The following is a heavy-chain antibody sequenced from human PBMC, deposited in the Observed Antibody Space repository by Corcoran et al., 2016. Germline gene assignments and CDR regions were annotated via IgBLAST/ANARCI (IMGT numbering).Heavy chain of an antibody. Sequence: EVQLVESGGGLVQPGGSLRLSCAASGFTFSSYSMNWVRQAPGKGLEWVSYISSSSTIYYADSVKGRFTISRDNAKNSLYLQMNSLRDEDTAVYYCARAGEGPPFDYWGQGTLVTVSS. J-gene: IGHJ4*02. CDR3: ARAGEGPPFDY. CDR2: ISSSSTI. CDR1: GFTFSSYS. V-gene: IGHV3-48*02. D-gene: IGHD3-16*01.